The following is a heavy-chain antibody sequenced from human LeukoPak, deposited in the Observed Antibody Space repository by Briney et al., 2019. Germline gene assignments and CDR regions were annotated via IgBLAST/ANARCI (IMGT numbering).Heavy chain of an antibody. CDR1: GFTFSSYE. CDR3: VRAGQTTYFDFWSGYSPFDF. CDR2: ISSSGSTI. V-gene: IGHV3-48*03. D-gene: IGHD3-3*01. J-gene: IGHJ3*01. Sequence: GGSLRLSCAASGFTFSSYEMNWVRQAPGKGLEWVSYISSSGSTIYYADSVKGRFTISRDNAKNSLYLQMNSLRAEDTAIYFCVRAGQTTYFDFWSGYSPFDFWGQGTVVTVSS.